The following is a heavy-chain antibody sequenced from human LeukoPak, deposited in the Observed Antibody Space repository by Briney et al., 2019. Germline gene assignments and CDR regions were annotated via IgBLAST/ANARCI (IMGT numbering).Heavy chain of an antibody. Sequence: PSETLSLTCTVSGGSISSSSYYWGWIRQPPGKGLEWIGSIYYSGSTYYNPSLKSRVTISVDTSKNQFSLKLSSVTAADTAVYYCARDLMTTVTWGRAFDIWGQGTMVTVSS. D-gene: IGHD4-17*01. CDR1: GGSISSSSYY. V-gene: IGHV4-39*07. J-gene: IGHJ3*02. CDR3: ARDLMTTVTWGRAFDI. CDR2: IYYSGST.